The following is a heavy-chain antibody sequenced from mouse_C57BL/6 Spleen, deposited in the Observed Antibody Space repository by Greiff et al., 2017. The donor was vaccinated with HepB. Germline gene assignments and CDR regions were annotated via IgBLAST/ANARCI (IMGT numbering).Heavy chain of an antibody. CDR2: IYPGDGDT. Sequence: QVQLQQSGPELVKPGASVKISCKASGYAFSSSWMNWVKQRPGKGLEWIGRIYPGDGDTNYNGKFKGKATLTADKSSSTAYMQLSSLTSEDSAVYFCARDYGSTLYYAMDYCGQGTSVTVSS. J-gene: IGHJ4*01. D-gene: IGHD1-1*01. CDR3: ARDYGSTLYYAMDY. CDR1: GYAFSSSW. V-gene: IGHV1-82*01.